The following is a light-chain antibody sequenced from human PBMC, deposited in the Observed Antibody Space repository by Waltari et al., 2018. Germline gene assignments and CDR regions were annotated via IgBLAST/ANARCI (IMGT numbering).Light chain of an antibody. CDR2: EVS. CDR3: SSYAGSNNYVV. V-gene: IGLV2-8*01. J-gene: IGLJ2*01. CDR1: SSDVGGSYY. Sequence: QSALTQPPPASGSPGQSVTISCTGPSSDVGGSYYVSWYQQHPGKAPKPMIYEVSKRPSGVPDRFSGSKSGNTASLTVSGLQAEDEADYYCSSYAGSNNYVVFGGGTKLTVL.